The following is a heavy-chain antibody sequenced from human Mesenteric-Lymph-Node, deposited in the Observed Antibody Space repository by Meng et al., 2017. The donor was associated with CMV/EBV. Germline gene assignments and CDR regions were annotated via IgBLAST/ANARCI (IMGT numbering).Heavy chain of an antibody. CDR2: ITGSGAYT. D-gene: IGHD3-10*01. J-gene: IGHJ6*02. CDR1: GFSFSSYG. Sequence: GESLKISCVASGFSFSSYGTHWVRQAPGKGLEWISSITGSGAYTHYADSVRGRFTISRDNAKNSLYLQMNSLGAEDTAVYYCARPQESPRVWGQGTTVTVSS. CDR3: ARPQESPRV. V-gene: IGHV3-21*01.